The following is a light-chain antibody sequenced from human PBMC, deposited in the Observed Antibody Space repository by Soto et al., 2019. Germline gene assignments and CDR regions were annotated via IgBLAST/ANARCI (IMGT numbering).Light chain of an antibody. CDR2: KAS. J-gene: IGKJ5*01. Sequence: DTQMTQFPSTLSASLGDRVTITCRASQSISSWLDWYQQKPGKVPNLLMYKASSLESGVPSRFSGSGSGTEFTLTINNLQPDDFGTYYCQQYNSYPITFGQGTRLEIK. V-gene: IGKV1-5*03. CDR3: QQYNSYPIT. CDR1: QSISSW.